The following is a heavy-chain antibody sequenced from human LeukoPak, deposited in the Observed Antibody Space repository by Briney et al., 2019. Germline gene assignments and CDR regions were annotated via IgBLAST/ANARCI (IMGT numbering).Heavy chain of an antibody. CDR2: INPDTGAT. CDR1: GYTFTGYY. J-gene: IGHJ4*02. V-gene: IGHV1-2*02. D-gene: IGHD3-10*01. CDR3: ARARGGGSGDY. Sequence: ASVKVSCKASGYTFTGYYMHWVRQAPGQGLEWMGWINPDTGATDIAQKFQGRVTMTRDTSISAAYMELSRLRSDDTAVYYCARARGGGSGDYWGQGTLVTVSS.